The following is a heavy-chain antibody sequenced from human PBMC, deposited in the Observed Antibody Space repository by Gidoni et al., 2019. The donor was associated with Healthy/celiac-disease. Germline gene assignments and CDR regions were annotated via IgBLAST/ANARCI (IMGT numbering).Heavy chain of an antibody. CDR1: GGSISSSSYY. Sequence: QLQLQESGPGLVKPSGTLSLTCTVSGGSISSSSYYWGWIRQPPGKGLEWIGSIYYSGSTYYNPSLKSRVTISVDTSKNQFSLKLSSVTAADTAVYYCARQQISGYYSYWGQGTLVTVSS. D-gene: IGHD3-22*01. V-gene: IGHV4-39*01. J-gene: IGHJ4*02. CDR3: ARQQISGYYSY. CDR2: IYYSGST.